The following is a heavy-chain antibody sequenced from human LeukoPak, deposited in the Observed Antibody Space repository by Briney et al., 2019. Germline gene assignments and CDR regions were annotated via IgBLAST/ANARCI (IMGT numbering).Heavy chain of an antibody. CDR2: INGYNGNT. J-gene: IGHJ3*02. D-gene: IGHD2-15*01. CDR1: GYTFITYG. Sequence: ASVKVSCKTSGYTFITYGISGVRQAPGQGLEWMGWINGYNGNTDYAQNLQGRVTVTTDTSTSTVYMELRSLRSDDTAVYYCARGRMYDAFDIWGQGTMVTVSS. V-gene: IGHV1-18*01. CDR3: ARGRMYDAFDI.